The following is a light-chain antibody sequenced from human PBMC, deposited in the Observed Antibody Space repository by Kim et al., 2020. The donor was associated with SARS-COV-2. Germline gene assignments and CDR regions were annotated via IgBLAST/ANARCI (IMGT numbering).Light chain of an antibody. V-gene: IGKV3-15*01. CDR1: QSISRN. Sequence: SVSPGEGATLSCRASQSISRNLAWYQQRPGQPPRLLIYGASTRATGIPARFSGSGSGTEFTLTISSLQSEDFAIYYCQQYDNWLYTFGQGTKLEI. J-gene: IGKJ2*01. CDR3: QQYDNWLYT. CDR2: GAS.